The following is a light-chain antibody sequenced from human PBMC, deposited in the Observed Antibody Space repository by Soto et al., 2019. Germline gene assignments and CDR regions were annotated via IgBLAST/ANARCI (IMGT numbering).Light chain of an antibody. Sequence: NFMLTQPHSVSESPGKTVTISCTGSSGSIASNYVQWYQQRPGSAPTTVIYEDNQRPSGVPDRFSGSIDSSSNSASLTISGLKTEDEADYYCQSYESSTVVFGGGTQLTVL. CDR1: SGSIASNY. CDR3: QSYESSTVV. J-gene: IGLJ2*01. V-gene: IGLV6-57*02. CDR2: EDN.